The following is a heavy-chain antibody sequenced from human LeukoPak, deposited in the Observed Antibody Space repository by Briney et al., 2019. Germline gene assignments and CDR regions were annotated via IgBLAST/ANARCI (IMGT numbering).Heavy chain of an antibody. J-gene: IGHJ6*03. V-gene: IGHV4-4*09. CDR1: GGSISGYF. CDR2: IYSTGTT. D-gene: IGHD2-2*01. CDR3: ARHNPPPTGFCSGTSCFMSGSQYLYMDV. Sequence: SETLSLTCTVSGGSISGYFWSWIRQPPGKGPEWIGYIYSTGTTNYSPSLSSRVTISLDTSKNQLSLNLRFVTATDTAVYHCARHNPPPTGFCSGTSCFMSGSQYLYMDVWGKGTSVNVS.